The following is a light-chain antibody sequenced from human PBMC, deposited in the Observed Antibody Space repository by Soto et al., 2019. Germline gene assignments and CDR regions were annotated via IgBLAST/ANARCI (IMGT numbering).Light chain of an antibody. CDR1: QSVTNSF. CDR3: QQYVSSPWA. V-gene: IGKV3-20*01. Sequence: EIVLAQSPGTLSLSAGERATLSCRASQSVTNSFLAWYQQKPGQAPRLLIYGASRRATGIPDRFTGSGSGTDFTLTISRLEPEDFAVYYCQQYVSSPWAFGQGTKVDIK. J-gene: IGKJ1*01. CDR2: GAS.